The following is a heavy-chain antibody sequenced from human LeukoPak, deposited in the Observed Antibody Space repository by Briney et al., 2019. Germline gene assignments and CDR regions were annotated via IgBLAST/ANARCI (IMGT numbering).Heavy chain of an antibody. CDR2: INAGNGNT. J-gene: IGHJ4*02. V-gene: IGHV1-3*01. CDR3: ARRGYNSSSDFDY. D-gene: IGHD6-13*01. CDR1: GYTFTSYA. Sequence: ASVKVSCKASGYTFTSYAMHWVRQAPGQRLEWMGWINAGNGNTKYSQKFQGRVTITRDTSISTAYMELSRLRSDDTAVYYCARRGYNSSSDFDYWGQGTLVTVSS.